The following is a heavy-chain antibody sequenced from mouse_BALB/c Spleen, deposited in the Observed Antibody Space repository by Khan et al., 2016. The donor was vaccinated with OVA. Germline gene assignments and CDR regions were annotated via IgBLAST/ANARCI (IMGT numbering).Heavy chain of an antibody. D-gene: IGHD2-3*01. V-gene: IGHV2-9*02. Sequence: QVQLKESGPGLVAPSQSLSITCTVSGFSLTSYGVHWVRQPPGKGLEWLGVIWAGGSTNYNSALMSRLSISRDKSKSQVFLKMNSLQTGDTATYYCARGDGYYEGAMDYWGQGTSVTVSS. CDR2: IWAGGST. CDR1: GFSLTSYG. J-gene: IGHJ4*01. CDR3: ARGDGYYEGAMDY.